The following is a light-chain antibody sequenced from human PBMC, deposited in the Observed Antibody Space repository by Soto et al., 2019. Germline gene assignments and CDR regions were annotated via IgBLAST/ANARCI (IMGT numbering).Light chain of an antibody. CDR1: SGDVGTYNL. CDR3: SSYAGAAS. Sequence: QSALTQPASVSGSPGQSITISCTGTSGDVGTYNLVSWYQHHPGKAPKLMIYEGSNRPSGVSHRFSGSQSGNTASLTISGLQAEDEADYYCSSYAGAASFGGGTKLTVL. V-gene: IGLV2-23*01. CDR2: EGS. J-gene: IGLJ2*01.